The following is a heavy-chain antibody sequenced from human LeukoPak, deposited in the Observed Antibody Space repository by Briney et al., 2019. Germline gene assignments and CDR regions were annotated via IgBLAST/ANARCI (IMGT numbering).Heavy chain of an antibody. J-gene: IGHJ4*02. Sequence: SETLSLTCAVYGGSFSGYFWSWIRQPPGKGLEWIGEINHSGSTNYNPSLKSRVTISVDTSKNQFSLKLSSVTAADTAMYYCARVSGYDWESFYDYWGQGSLVTVSS. D-gene: IGHD5-12*01. V-gene: IGHV4-34*01. CDR2: INHSGST. CDR1: GGSFSGYF. CDR3: ARVSGYDWESFYDY.